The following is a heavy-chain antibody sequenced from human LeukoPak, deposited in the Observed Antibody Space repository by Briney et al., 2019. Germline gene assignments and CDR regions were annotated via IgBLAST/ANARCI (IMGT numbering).Heavy chain of an antibody. V-gene: IGHV5-51*01. CDR3: ARQLAAAGTFGAFDI. J-gene: IGHJ3*02. Sequence: GESLKISCKGSGYSFTSYWIGWVRQMPGKGLEWMGIIYPGDSDTRYSPSFQGQVTISADKSISTAYLQWSSLKASDTAMYYCARQLAAAGTFGAFDIWGQGTMVTVSS. CDR2: IYPGDSDT. D-gene: IGHD6-13*01. CDR1: GYSFTSYW.